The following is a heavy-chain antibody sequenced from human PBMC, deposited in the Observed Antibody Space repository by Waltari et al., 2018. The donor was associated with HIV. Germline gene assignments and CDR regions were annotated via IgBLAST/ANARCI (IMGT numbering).Heavy chain of an antibody. V-gene: IGHV3-33*01. CDR2: LWPYGNTR. CDR1: GFTLTDYA. D-gene: IGHD3-10*01. J-gene: IGHJ4*02. Sequence: QVHLVESGGTVVQPGKYLRLSCVTDGFTLTDYALSWFRQTPGAGLQWVAILWPYGNTRFYAPFVGGRFSISRDNTKKTVFLQMRALRADDTGVYFCARQGNTGTYFGGHRWGRGT. CDR3: ARQGNTGTYFGGHR.